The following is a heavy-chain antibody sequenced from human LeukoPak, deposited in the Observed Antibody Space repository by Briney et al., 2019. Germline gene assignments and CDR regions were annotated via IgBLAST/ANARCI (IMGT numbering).Heavy chain of an antibody. V-gene: IGHV4-59*01. D-gene: IGHD6-19*01. J-gene: IGHJ4*02. CDR1: GDSISSSY. CDR3: ARDLLSTAGYFDY. Sequence: SETLSLTCTVSGDSISSSYWNWIRQPPGKGLEWIGSISYSGGTNYNPSLKSRVTISVDTSKNQFSLNLSSVTAADTAVYYCARDLLSTAGYFDYWGQGTLVTVSS. CDR2: ISYSGGT.